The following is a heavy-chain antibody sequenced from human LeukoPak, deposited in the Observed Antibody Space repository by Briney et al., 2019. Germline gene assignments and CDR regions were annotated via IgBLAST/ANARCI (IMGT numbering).Heavy chain of an antibody. J-gene: IGHJ4*02. V-gene: IGHV3-11*01. CDR3: ASDCSSSSCYSMNY. CDR2: ISSSGSTI. Sequence: GGSLRLSCAASGFTFSDYYMGWIRQAPGKGLEWVSYISSSGSTIDYADSVKGRFTISRDNAKNSLYLQMNSLRAEDTAVYYCASDCSSSSCYSMNYWGQGTLVTVSS. CDR1: GFTFSDYY. D-gene: IGHD2-2*02.